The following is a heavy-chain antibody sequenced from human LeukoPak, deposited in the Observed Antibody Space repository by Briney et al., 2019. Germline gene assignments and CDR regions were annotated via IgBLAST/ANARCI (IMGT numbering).Heavy chain of an antibody. J-gene: IGHJ4*02. V-gene: IGHV1-46*01. CDR1: GYTFSSYY. Sequence: ASVKVSCKASGYTFSSYYMYWVRQAPGQGLECMGIINPSAGSTSYAQKFQGRVTMTRDTSTSTVYMELRSLRSEDTAVYYCARAYYYDSSAYYPGGHYWGQGTLVTVSS. D-gene: IGHD3-22*01. CDR3: ARAYYYDSSAYYPGGHY. CDR2: INPSAGST.